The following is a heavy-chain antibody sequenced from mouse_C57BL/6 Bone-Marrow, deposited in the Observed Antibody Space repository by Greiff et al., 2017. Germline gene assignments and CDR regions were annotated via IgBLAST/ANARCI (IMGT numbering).Heavy chain of an antibody. CDR3: ASSGGYYFDY. CDR1: GYTFTSYW. V-gene: IGHV1-50*01. CDR2: IDPSDSYT. Sequence: QVQLQQPGAELVKPGASVKLSCKASGYTFTSYWMQWVKQRPGQGLEWIGEIDPSDSYTNYNQKFKGKATLTVDTSSSTAYMQLSSLTSEDSAVYYCASSGGYYFDYWGQGTTLTVSS. J-gene: IGHJ2*01.